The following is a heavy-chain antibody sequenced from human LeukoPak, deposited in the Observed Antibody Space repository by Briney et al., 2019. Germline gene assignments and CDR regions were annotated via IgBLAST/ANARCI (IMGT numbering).Heavy chain of an antibody. CDR1: GFTFEHYG. D-gene: IGHD3-16*01. J-gene: IGHJ3*02. CDR2: ITWDAAKI. CDR3: ATSDQIIMMDAFDI. Sequence: GGSLRLSCAASGFTFEHYGMSWVPKAPGKGLEWVSGITWDAAKIGYADSVKGRFTISRDNAKKSLYVQMHSLRAEDTALYYCATSDQIIMMDAFDIWGQGTMVIVSS. V-gene: IGHV3-20*04.